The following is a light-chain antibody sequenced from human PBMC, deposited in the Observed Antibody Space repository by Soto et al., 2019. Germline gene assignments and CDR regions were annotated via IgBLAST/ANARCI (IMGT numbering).Light chain of an antibody. V-gene: IGKV3-15*01. CDR2: GAS. CDR1: QSVSSN. CDR3: QQYDNLPPT. Sequence: GKRVDLGGRASQSVSSNLAWYQQKPGQAPRLLIYGASTRATGIPARFSGSGSGTETTHASGIRLSEDFAVYYWQQYDNLPPTCAQGTKVDIK. J-gene: IGKJ1*01.